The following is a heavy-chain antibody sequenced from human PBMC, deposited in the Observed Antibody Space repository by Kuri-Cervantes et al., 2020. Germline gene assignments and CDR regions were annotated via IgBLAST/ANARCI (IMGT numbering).Heavy chain of an antibody. Sequence: ETLSLTCAASGFTFSSYWMSWVRQAPGKGLEWVANIKQDGSEKYYVDSVKGRFTISRDNAKNSLYLQMNSLRAEDTAVYYCARHRSGWYSFDYWGQGTLVTVSS. V-gene: IGHV3-7*01. J-gene: IGHJ4*02. CDR3: ARHRSGWYSFDY. CDR1: GFTFSSYW. CDR2: IKQDGSEK. D-gene: IGHD6-13*01.